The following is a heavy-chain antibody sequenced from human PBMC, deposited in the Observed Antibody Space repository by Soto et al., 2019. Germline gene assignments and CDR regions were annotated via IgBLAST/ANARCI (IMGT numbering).Heavy chain of an antibody. J-gene: IGHJ4*02. CDR3: AIGAISRRSYPGDCFDY. D-gene: IGHD6-13*01. CDR1: GFTFSSYW. V-gene: IGHV3-74*01. CDR2: INTEGSSA. Sequence: EVQLVESGGGLVQPGGSLRVSCAASGFTFSSYWMHWVRQAPGKGLVWVSRINTEGSSATYADSVQGRFTISRNNAKNTLYLQVNRLRAEDTAVYYCAIGAISRRSYPGDCFDYWGQGTLVTVSS.